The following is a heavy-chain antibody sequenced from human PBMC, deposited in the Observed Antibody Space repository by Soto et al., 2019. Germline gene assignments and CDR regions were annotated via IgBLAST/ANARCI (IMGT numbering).Heavy chain of an antibody. CDR1: GYTFNSYG. D-gene: IGHD3-16*01. CDR3: ARGSPSTVVLISRGALVN. J-gene: IGHJ3*01. Sequence: GASVKVSCKASGYTFNSYGISWVRQAPGQGLEWMGWISGYNGNTDYAQQFQGRLTMTTDTSTNTAYMELKSLRSDDTAVYFCARGSPSTVVLISRGALVNWSQGTMVT. CDR2: ISGYNGNT. V-gene: IGHV1-18*01.